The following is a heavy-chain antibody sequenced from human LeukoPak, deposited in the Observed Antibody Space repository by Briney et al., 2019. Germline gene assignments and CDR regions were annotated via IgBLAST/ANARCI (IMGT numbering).Heavy chain of an antibody. J-gene: IGHJ5*02. D-gene: IGHD5-18*01. CDR3: ARDLGGYSYGLWFDP. Sequence: SETLSPACTVSGGSVSSGSYYWSWIRQPPGKGLEWIGYIYYSGSTNYNPSLKSRVTISVDTSKNQFSLKLSSVTAADTAVYYCARDLGGYSYGLWFDPWGQGTLVTVSS. CDR1: GGSVSSGSYY. V-gene: IGHV4-61*01. CDR2: IYYSGST.